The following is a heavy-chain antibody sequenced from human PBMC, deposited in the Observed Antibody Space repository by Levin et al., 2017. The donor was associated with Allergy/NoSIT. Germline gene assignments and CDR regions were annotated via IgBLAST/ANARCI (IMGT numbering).Heavy chain of an antibody. V-gene: IGHV3-30*18. CDR1: GFTFSTYG. D-gene: IGHD5-18*01. Sequence: GGSLRLSCAASGFTFSTYGMHWVRQAPGKGLEWVSLTSSDGSNKHYADSVKGRFTISRDNSKNTLYLQMNSLRAEDTAVYYCAKDRGLWSHYDMDVWGQGTTVTVSS. CDR3: AKDRGLWSHYDMDV. J-gene: IGHJ6*02. CDR2: TSSDGSNK.